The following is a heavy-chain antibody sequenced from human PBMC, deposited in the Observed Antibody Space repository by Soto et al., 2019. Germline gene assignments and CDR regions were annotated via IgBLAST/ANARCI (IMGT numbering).Heavy chain of an antibody. V-gene: IGHV4-34*01. Sequence: SETLSLTCAVYGGSFSGYYWSWIRQPPGKGLEWIGEINHSGSTNYNPSLKSRVTISVDTSKNQFSLKLSSVTAADTAVYYCARGGLYNWKDYYYYYMDVWGKGTTVTVSS. CDR1: GGSFSGYY. D-gene: IGHD1-20*01. CDR2: INHSGST. J-gene: IGHJ6*03. CDR3: ARGGLYNWKDYYYYYMDV.